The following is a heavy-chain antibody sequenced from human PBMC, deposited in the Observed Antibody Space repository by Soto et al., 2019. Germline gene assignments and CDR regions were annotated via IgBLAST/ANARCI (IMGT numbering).Heavy chain of an antibody. D-gene: IGHD6-19*01. Sequence: ASVKVSCKASGYTFTGYYMHWVRQAPGQGLEWMGWINPNSGGTNYAQKFQGRVTMTRDTSISTAYMELSRLRSDDTAVYYCARVPRAVAGTFDYWGQGTLVTVSS. J-gene: IGHJ4*02. CDR2: INPNSGGT. CDR1: GYTFTGYY. CDR3: ARVPRAVAGTFDY. V-gene: IGHV1-2*02.